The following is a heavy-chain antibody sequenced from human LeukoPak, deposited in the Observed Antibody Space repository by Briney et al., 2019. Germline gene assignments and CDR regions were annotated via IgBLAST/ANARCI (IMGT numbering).Heavy chain of an antibody. V-gene: IGHV1-69*05. CDR3: AREGAYDFWSGSKLDAFDI. CDR1: GGTFSSYA. CDR2: IIPIFGTA. J-gene: IGHJ3*02. D-gene: IGHD3-3*01. Sequence: SVKVSCKASGGTFSSYAISWVRQAPGQGLEWMGRIIPIFGTANYVQKFQGRVTITTDESTSTAYMELSSLRSEDTAVYYCAREGAYDFWSGSKLDAFDIWGQGTMVTVSS.